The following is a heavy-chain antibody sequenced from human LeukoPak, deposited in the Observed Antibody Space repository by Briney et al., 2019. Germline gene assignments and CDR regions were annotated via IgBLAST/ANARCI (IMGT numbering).Heavy chain of an antibody. CDR2: IYHSGST. CDR1: SGSISSSNW. D-gene: IGHD6-6*01. V-gene: IGHV4-4*02. Sequence: SGTLSLTCAVSSGSISSSNWWSWVRQPPGKGLEWIGEIYHSGSTNYNPSLKSRVTILVDTSKNQVSLKLSSVTAADTAVYFCARDWGVGGRPGYMDVWGKGTTVTVSS. CDR3: ARDWGVGGRPGYMDV. J-gene: IGHJ6*03.